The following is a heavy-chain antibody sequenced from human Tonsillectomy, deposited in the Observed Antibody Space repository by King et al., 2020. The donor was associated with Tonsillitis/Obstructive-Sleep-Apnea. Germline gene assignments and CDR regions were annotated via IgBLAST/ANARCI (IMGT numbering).Heavy chain of an antibody. V-gene: IGHV5-51*01. CDR2: IYPGDSDT. J-gene: IGHJ4*02. CDR1: GYRFTSYW. D-gene: IGHD4-11*01. Sequence: QLVQSGAEVKKPGESLKISCKGSGYRFTSYWIGWVRQMPGKGLEWMGIIYPGDSDTRYSPSFRGQVTISADKSISTAYLQWGSLKASDTAIYYCARLLGLTTVTTWAFDYWGQGTLVTVSS. CDR3: ARLLGLTTVTTWAFDY.